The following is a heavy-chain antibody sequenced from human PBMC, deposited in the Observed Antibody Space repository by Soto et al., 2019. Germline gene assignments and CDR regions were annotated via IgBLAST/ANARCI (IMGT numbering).Heavy chain of an antibody. Sequence: PSETLSLTCTVSGGSISSGDYYWSWIRQPPGKGLEWIGCIYYSGSTYYNPSLKSRVTISVDTSKNQFSLKLSSVTAADTAVYYCARGLIAAAGMSSYDYWGQGTLVTVSS. V-gene: IGHV4-30-4*01. CDR2: IYYSGST. D-gene: IGHD6-13*01. J-gene: IGHJ4*02. CDR3: ARGLIAAAGMSSYDY. CDR1: GGSISSGDYY.